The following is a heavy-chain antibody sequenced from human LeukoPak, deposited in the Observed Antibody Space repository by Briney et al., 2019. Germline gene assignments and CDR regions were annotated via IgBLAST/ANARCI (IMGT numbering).Heavy chain of an antibody. Sequence: HRGGSLRLSCAASRFTFSTYWMHWVRQAPGKGLVWVSRIHSDGSSTSYADSVKGRFTISRDNAKNTLYLQMNSLRAEDTAVYYCARENKWLPTSDAFDIWGQGTMVTVSS. CDR2: IHSDGSST. CDR1: RFTFSTYW. D-gene: IGHD3-22*01. CDR3: ARENKWLPTSDAFDI. V-gene: IGHV3-74*01. J-gene: IGHJ3*02.